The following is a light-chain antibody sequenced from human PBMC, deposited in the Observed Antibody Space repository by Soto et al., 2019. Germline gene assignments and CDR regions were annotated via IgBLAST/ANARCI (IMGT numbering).Light chain of an antibody. V-gene: IGKV1-33*01. CDR2: DAS. CDR1: HDISKY. J-gene: IGKJ5*01. Sequence: DIQMTQSPSSLSASVGDRVTITCQASHDISKYVIWYQQKPGRAPKLLIFDASVLEVGVPSRFRGSGWGTHFTFTISSLQPEDIATYYCQQYDNLPITFGQGTRLDIK. CDR3: QQYDNLPIT.